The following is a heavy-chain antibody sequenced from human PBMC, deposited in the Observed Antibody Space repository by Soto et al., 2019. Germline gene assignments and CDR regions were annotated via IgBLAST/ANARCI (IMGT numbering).Heavy chain of an antibody. V-gene: IGHV4-4*02. J-gene: IGHJ6*02. CDR2: IYHSGST. Sequence: QVQLQESGPGLVKPSGTLSLTCAVSGGSISSSNWWSWVRQPPGKGLEWIGEIYHSGSTNYNPSHKTRVTKSVDKSKYQFTLKLSSVTAADTAVYYCARVSGSYYYGMDVWGQGTTVTVSS. CDR3: ARVSGSYYYGMDV. CDR1: GGSISSSNW. D-gene: IGHD1-26*01.